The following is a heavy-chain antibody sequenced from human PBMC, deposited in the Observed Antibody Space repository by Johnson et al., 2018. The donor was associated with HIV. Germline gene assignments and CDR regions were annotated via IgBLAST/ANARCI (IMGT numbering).Heavy chain of an antibody. V-gene: IGHV3-30*04. Sequence: QVQVVESGGGVVQPGRSLRLSCAVSGFTFSSHAMHWVRQAPGKGLEWVALISYDGSNKYYADSVKGRFTISRDNSKNNLYLQMTSLRPEVTVLYYCAKDGFWGGAFEIWGQGTMVTVSS. D-gene: IGHD3-10*01. CDR1: GFTFSSHA. CDR3: AKDGFWGGAFEI. J-gene: IGHJ3*02. CDR2: ISYDGSNK.